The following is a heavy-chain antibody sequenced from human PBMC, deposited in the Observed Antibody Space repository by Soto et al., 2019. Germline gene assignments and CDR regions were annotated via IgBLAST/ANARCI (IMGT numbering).Heavy chain of an antibody. CDR1: GGSISSGDYY. J-gene: IGHJ4*02. D-gene: IGHD3-22*01. CDR3: ARERFYGSSGYYGGGNYFDY. CDR2: IYYSGST. Sequence: SETLSLTCSVSGGSISSGDYYWSWIRQPPGKGLEWIGYIYYSGSTYYNPSLKSRVTISVDTSKNQFSLKLSSVTAADTAVYYCARERFYGSSGYYGGGNYFDYWGQGTLVTVSS. V-gene: IGHV4-30-4*01.